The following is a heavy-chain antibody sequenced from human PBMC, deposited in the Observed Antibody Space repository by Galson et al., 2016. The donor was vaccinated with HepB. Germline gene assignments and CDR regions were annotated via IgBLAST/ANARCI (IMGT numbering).Heavy chain of an antibody. CDR2: ITVYNGYA. CDR1: GYIFRSYG. D-gene: IGHD5-12*01. J-gene: IGHJ4*02. V-gene: IGHV1-18*01. CDR3: ARNSTSGYVHD. Sequence: SVKASCKASGYIFRSYGISWVRQAPGQGLEWMGWITVYNGYATYTQSLQGRVTMTADTSTSTAYMELRSLRSDDTAIYYCARNSTSGYVHDWGQGTLVTVSS.